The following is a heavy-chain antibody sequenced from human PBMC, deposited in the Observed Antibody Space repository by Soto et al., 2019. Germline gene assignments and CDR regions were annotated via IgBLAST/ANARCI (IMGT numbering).Heavy chain of an antibody. V-gene: IGHV1-8*01. J-gene: IGHJ6*03. CDR2: MNPNSGNT. Sequence: ASVKVSCKASGYTFTSYDTNWVRQATGQGLEWMGWMNPNSGNTGYAQKFQGRVTMTRNTSISTAYMELSSLRSEDTAVYYCARGGHYSGYDSSLALMDVWGKGTTVTVSS. D-gene: IGHD5-12*01. CDR1: GYTFTSYD. CDR3: ARGGHYSGYDSSLALMDV.